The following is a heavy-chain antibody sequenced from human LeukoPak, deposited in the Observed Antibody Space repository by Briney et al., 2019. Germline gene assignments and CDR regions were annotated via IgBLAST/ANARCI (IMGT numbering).Heavy chain of an antibody. J-gene: IGHJ4*02. CDR3: ARIYDSSGYYYGALDY. Sequence: SETLSLTCTVPGGSISSSSYYWGWIRQPPGKGLEWIGSIYYSGSTYYNPSLKSRVTISVDTSKNQFSLKLSSVTAADTAVYYCARIYDSSGYYYGALDYWGQGTLVTVSS. CDR1: GGSISSSSYY. V-gene: IGHV4-39*01. CDR2: IYYSGST. D-gene: IGHD3-22*01.